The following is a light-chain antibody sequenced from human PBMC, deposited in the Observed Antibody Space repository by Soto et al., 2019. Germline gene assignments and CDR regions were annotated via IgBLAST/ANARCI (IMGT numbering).Light chain of an antibody. CDR3: SSYTSSSTLYV. CDR1: SSDVGGYNY. Sequence: SALTQPASVSGSPGQSITISCTGTSSDVGGYNYVSWYQQHPGKAPTLMIYEVGNRPSGVSNRFSGSKSGNTASLTISGLQAEDEADYYCSSYTSSSTLYVFGTGTQLTVL. J-gene: IGLJ1*01. V-gene: IGLV2-14*01. CDR2: EVG.